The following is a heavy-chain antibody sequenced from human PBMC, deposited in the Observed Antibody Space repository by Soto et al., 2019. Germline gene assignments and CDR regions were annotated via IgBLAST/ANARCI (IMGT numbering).Heavy chain of an antibody. CDR3: ARGVVGSWKDGFFDY. V-gene: IGHV1-69*13. Sequence: SVKVSCKASGGTFSRYSITWVRRAPGHGLEWIGRIIPIFGIASYAQKFQGRVTITADESTSTAYMELSSLRSDDTAVYYCARGVVGSWKDGFFDYWG. J-gene: IGHJ4*01. D-gene: IGHD1-1*01. CDR1: GGTFSRYS. CDR2: IIPIFGIA.